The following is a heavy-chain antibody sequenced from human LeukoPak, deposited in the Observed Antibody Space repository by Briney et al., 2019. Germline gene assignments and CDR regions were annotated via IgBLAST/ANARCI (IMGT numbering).Heavy chain of an antibody. V-gene: IGHV1-2*02. CDR3: AERYCSSTSCDSYYFDY. Sequence: GASVKVSCKASGYTFTGYYMHWVRQAPGQGLAWMGWINPNSGGTNYAQKFQGRVTMTRDTSISTAYMELSRLRSDDTAVYYCAERYCSSTSCDSYYFDYWGQGTLVTVSS. D-gene: IGHD2-2*01. CDR2: INPNSGGT. CDR1: GYTFTGYY. J-gene: IGHJ4*02.